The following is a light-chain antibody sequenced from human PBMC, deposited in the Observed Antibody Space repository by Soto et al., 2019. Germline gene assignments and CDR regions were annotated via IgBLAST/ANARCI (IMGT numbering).Light chain of an antibody. CDR2: AAS. J-gene: IGKJ5*01. V-gene: IGKV1-9*01. CDR3: QQLNSYPIT. Sequence: DIQLTQSPSFLSASVGDRVTITCRASQGLSSDLAWYQQKPGKAPKLLIYAASTLQSGVPSRFSGSGSGTEFTLPISSLHPEDFATYSCQQLNSYPITFGQGTRLEIK. CDR1: QGLSSD.